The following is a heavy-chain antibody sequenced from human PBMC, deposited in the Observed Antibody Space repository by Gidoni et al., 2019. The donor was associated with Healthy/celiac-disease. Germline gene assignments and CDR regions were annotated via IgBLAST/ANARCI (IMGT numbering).Heavy chain of an antibody. V-gene: IGHV4-39*02. CDR1: GGSISSSRYY. J-gene: IGHJ4*02. CDR2: IYSSGST. CDR3: ATDYYYDSSGWVMYPY. D-gene: IGHD3-22*01. Sequence: QLQLQESGPGLVKPSETLSLTCTASGGSISSSRYYWGWVRQPPGKGLEWIGSIYSSGSTNYNPSLKRRVTISVDPSKNQFSLKLSSVTAADTAVYYCATDYYYDSSGWVMYPYWGQGTLVTVSS.